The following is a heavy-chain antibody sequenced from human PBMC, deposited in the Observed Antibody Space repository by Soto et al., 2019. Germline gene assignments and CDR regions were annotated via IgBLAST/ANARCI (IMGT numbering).Heavy chain of an antibody. CDR1: GCTFSNYA. D-gene: IGHD6-19*01. CDR2: ITDNGDST. V-gene: IGHV3-23*01. CDR3: VKMFSSGWSRSNDH. J-gene: IGHJ4*02. Sequence: GGALRLSCAASGCTFSNYAMSWVRQSPGKGLEWVSAITDNGDSTYYADSVKGRFTISRDNSKNTLYLQMNSLRTEDTALYYFVKMFSSGWSRSNDHWCQGTLVPRSS.